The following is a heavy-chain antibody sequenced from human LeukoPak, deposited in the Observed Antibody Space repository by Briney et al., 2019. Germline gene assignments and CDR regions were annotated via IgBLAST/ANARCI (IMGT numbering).Heavy chain of an antibody. CDR2: IIPILGIA. CDR1: GGTFSSFA. Sequence: SVKVSCKASGGTFSSFAISWVRQAPGQGLEWMGRIIPILGIANYAQKFQGRVTITADKSTSTAYMELSSLRSEDTAVYYCARDHQRTAVAGRTPNWFDPWGQGTLVTVSS. J-gene: IGHJ5*02. V-gene: IGHV1-69*04. D-gene: IGHD6-19*01. CDR3: ARDHQRTAVAGRTPNWFDP.